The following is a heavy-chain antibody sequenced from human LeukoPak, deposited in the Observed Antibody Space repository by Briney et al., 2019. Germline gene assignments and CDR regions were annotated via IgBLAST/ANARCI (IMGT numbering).Heavy chain of an antibody. CDR1: GFTFSGSA. J-gene: IGHJ4*02. Sequence: GTLRLSCAASGFTFSGSAMYWVRQASGKGLEWVGHIRSKTNSYATIYAASVKGRFTISRDDSKNTAYLQMNSLKTEDTAVYYCTRLHLGWGQGTLVTVSS. CDR3: TRLHLG. D-gene: IGHD1-26*01. V-gene: IGHV3-73*01. CDR2: IRSKTNSYAT.